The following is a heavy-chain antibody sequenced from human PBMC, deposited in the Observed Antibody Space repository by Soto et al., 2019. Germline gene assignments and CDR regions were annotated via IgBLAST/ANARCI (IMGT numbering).Heavy chain of an antibody. CDR1: CGSISNHY. V-gene: IGHV4-59*11. J-gene: IGHJ5*02. Sequence: PFETLSLTYTVSCGSISNHYWSWIRQPPGKGLEWIGYTYYSGSTNYNPSLKSRVTISVDTSKNQFSLKLSSVTAADTAVYYCARVSYSTTWYWFDPWGQGTLVTVSS. CDR3: ARVSYSTTWYWFDP. D-gene: IGHD2-2*01. CDR2: TYYSGST.